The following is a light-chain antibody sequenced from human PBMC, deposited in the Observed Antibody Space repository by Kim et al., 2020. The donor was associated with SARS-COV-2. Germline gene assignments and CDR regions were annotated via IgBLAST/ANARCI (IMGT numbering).Light chain of an antibody. J-gene: IGKJ1*01. V-gene: IGKV3-20*01. CDR1: QSVSSSY. CDR3: QQYGSSAT. CDR2: GAS. Sequence: LSPGERATLACRASQSVSSSYLAWYQQKPGQAPRLLIYGASSRATGIPDRFSGSGSGTDFTLTISRLEPEDFAVYYCQQYGSSATFGQGTKVDIK.